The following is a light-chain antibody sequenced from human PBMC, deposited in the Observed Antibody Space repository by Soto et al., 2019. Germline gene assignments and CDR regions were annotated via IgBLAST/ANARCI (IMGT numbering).Light chain of an antibody. Sequence: DIQMIQSPSALSASVGDRVTITCLASQSISRRLAWYQQKPGKAPKLLIYDASSLESGVPAGFSGSGSGTQFTLTISSLQPDDFATYYCQQYNSYPWTFGQGTRVEIK. CDR3: QQYNSYPWT. J-gene: IGKJ1*01. CDR1: QSISRR. CDR2: DAS. V-gene: IGKV1-5*01.